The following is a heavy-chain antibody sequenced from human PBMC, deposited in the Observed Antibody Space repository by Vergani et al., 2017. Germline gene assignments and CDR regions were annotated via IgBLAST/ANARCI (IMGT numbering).Heavy chain of an antibody. CDR1: GFTFSSYA. CDR2: ISGSCGST. CDR3: AKSMIALPR. Sequence: EVQLLESGGGLVKPGGSLRLSCAASGFTFSSYAMSWVRQAPGKGLEWVSAISGSCGSTYYAASVKGRFTISRDNSKNTLYLQMNSVRAEDTAVYYCAKSMIALPRWGQGTLVTVSS. J-gene: IGHJ4*02. V-gene: IGHV3-23*01. D-gene: IGHD3-22*01.